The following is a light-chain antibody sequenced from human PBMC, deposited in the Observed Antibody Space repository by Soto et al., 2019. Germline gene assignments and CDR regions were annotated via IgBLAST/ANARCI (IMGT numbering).Light chain of an antibody. Sequence: DIQLTQSPSSISASVGDRATITCRASQGLSSWLAWYQQRPGKAPKLLIYAASNLQSGVPSRFSGSGSGTEFTLTIGSLQPEDFATYYCQQAYSFPVTFGQGTRLEIK. CDR2: AAS. CDR3: QQAYSFPVT. CDR1: QGLSSW. V-gene: IGKV1D-12*01. J-gene: IGKJ5*01.